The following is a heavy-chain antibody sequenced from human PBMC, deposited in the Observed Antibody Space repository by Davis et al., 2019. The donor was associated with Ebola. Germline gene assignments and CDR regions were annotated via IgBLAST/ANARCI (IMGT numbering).Heavy chain of an antibody. CDR3: ARDLRYDSSGHDYYFYMDV. CDR2: IYYSGST. D-gene: IGHD3-22*01. Sequence: PSETLSLTCTVSGGSISRGGSYWSWIRQHPGKGLEWIGYIYYSGSTYYNPSLKSRVTISLDKSKNQFSLNLRSVTAADTAVYYCARDLRYDSSGHDYYFYMDVWGKGTTVTVSS. J-gene: IGHJ6*03. V-gene: IGHV4-31*03. CDR1: GGSISRGGSY.